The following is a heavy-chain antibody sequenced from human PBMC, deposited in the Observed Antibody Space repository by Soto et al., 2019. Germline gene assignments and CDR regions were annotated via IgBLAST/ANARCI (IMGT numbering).Heavy chain of an antibody. Sequence: GESLKISCKGSVYSFTSYWISWVRQMPGKGLEWMGRIDPSDSYTNYSPSFQGHVTISADKSTSTAYLQWSSLKASDTAMYYCARRRSSTLYYYYYYGMDVWGQGTTVTVSS. CDR2: IDPSDSYT. D-gene: IGHD6-13*01. CDR3: ARRRSSTLYYYYYYGMDV. CDR1: VYSFTSYW. J-gene: IGHJ6*02. V-gene: IGHV5-10-1*01.